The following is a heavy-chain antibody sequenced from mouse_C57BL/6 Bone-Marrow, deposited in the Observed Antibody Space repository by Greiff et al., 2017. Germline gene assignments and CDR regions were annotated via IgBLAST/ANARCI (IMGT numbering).Heavy chain of an antibody. D-gene: IGHD2-4*01. CDR2: ISGGGGNT. CDR1: GFTFSSYT. CDR3: ARVRDYDAWFAY. Sequence: EVQLVESGGGLVKPGGSLKLSCAASGFTFSSYTMSWVRQTPEKRLEWVATISGGGGNTYYPDSVKGRFTISRDNAKNSLYLQMSSLRSEDTALYYCARVRDYDAWFAYWGQGTLVTVSA. J-gene: IGHJ3*01. V-gene: IGHV5-9*01.